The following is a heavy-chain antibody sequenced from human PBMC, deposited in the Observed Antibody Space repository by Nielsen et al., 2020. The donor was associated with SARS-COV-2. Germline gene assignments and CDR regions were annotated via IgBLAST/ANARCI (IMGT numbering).Heavy chain of an antibody. CDR2: ISGSGGST. D-gene: IGHD3-16*01. Sequence: GGSLRLSCAASGFTFSSYAMSWVRQAPGKGLEWVSAISGSGGSTYYADSVKGRFTISRDNAKNSLYLQMNSLRAEDTAVYYCAMWGPNTQDAFDIWGQGTMVTVSS. CDR1: GFTFSSYA. V-gene: IGHV3-23*01. CDR3: AMWGPNTQDAFDI. J-gene: IGHJ3*02.